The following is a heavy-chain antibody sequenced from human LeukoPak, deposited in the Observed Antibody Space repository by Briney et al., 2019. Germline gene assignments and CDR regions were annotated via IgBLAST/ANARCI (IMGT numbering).Heavy chain of an antibody. CDR2: ISSSSSYI. V-gene: IGHV3-21*01. Sequence: GGSLRLSCAASGFTFSSYSMNWVRQAPGQGLEWVSSISSSSSYIYYADSVKGRFTISRDNAKNSLYLQMNSLRAEDTTVYYCARHPYSSSTGSWFDPWGQGTLVTVSS. CDR1: GFTFSSYS. J-gene: IGHJ5*02. CDR3: ARHPYSSSTGSWFDP. D-gene: IGHD6-6*01.